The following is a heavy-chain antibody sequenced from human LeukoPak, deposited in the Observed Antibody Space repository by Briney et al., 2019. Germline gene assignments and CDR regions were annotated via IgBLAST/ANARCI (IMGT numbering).Heavy chain of an antibody. D-gene: IGHD3-16*01. CDR3: ARDLTQNGYYFDY. CDR1: GFTFTSYW. CDR2: INSDGSST. J-gene: IGHJ4*02. Sequence: GGSLSLSCAASGFTFTSYWMHWVRQAPGKGLVWVSRINSDGSSTTYADSVKGRFTISRDNAKNTLYLQMNSLRAEDTAVYYCARDLTQNGYYFDYWGQGTLVTVSS. V-gene: IGHV3-74*01.